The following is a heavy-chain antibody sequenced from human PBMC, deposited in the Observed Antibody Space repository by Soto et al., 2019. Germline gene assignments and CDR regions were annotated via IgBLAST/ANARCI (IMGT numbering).Heavy chain of an antibody. Sequence: GGSLRLSCAASGFTFSSYAMSWVRQAPGKGLEWVSAISGSGGSTYYADSVKGRFTISRDNSKNTLYLQMNSLRAEDTAVYYCAKTASYDILTGYPDNYYYYYGMDVWGQGTTVTVSS. V-gene: IGHV3-23*01. CDR3: AKTASYDILTGYPDNYYYYYGMDV. J-gene: IGHJ6*02. CDR2: ISGSGGST. CDR1: GFTFSSYA. D-gene: IGHD3-9*01.